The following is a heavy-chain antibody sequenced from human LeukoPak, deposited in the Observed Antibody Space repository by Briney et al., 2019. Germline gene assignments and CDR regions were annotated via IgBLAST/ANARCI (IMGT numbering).Heavy chain of an antibody. Sequence: ASVKVSCKVSGNTLTELSMHWVRQAPGKGLEWMGGFDPEDGETIYAQKFQGRVTMTEDTSTDTAYMELSSLRSEDTAVYYCATNYCSGGSCYPNWFDPWGQGTLVTVSS. CDR3: ATNYCSGGSCYPNWFDP. V-gene: IGHV1-24*01. D-gene: IGHD2-15*01. J-gene: IGHJ5*02. CDR1: GNTLTELS. CDR2: FDPEDGET.